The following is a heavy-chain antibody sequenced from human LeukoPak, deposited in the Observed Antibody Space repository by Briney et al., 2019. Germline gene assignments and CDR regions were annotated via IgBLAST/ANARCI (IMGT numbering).Heavy chain of an antibody. CDR2: INHSGST. D-gene: IGHD3-3*01. Sequence: SETLSLTCAVYGGSFSGYYWSWIRQPPGKGLEWIGEINHSGSTNYNPSLKSRVTISVDTSKNQFSLKLSSVTAADTAVYYCATQYYDFWSGSATVDYWGQGTLVAVSS. CDR3: ATQYYDFWSGSATVDY. J-gene: IGHJ4*02. CDR1: GGSFSGYY. V-gene: IGHV4-34*01.